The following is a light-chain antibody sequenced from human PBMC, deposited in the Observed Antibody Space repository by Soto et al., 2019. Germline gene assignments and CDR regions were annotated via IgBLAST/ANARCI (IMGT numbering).Light chain of an antibody. CDR2: GAS. J-gene: IGKJ3*01. CDR3: QYCDYLPL. CDR1: HDISNY. V-gene: IGKV1-33*01. Sequence: DIQMTQSPSSLSASVGDRVTITCQASHDISNYLNWYQHKPGKAPKLLIYGASNLETGVPSRFSGSGSGTDFTFTTSSLQPEDIATYYCQYCDYLPLFGPGTTVDLK.